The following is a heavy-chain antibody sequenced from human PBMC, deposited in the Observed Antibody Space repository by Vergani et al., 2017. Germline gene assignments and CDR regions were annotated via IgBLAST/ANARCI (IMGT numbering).Heavy chain of an antibody. Sequence: QLQLQESGPGVVKPSQTLSLTCTVSGFSVSNSDYFWTWIRQPAGKGLEWIGRVMPSGMTNYNPSLESRVTMSVDTSKDHFSLRLDSVTVADTAVYYCARYRLGYLDVWGKGTTVIVSS. CDR2: VMPSGMT. CDR3: ARYRLGYLDV. CDR1: GFSVSNSDYF. J-gene: IGHJ6*03. D-gene: IGHD3-16*02. V-gene: IGHV4-61*02.